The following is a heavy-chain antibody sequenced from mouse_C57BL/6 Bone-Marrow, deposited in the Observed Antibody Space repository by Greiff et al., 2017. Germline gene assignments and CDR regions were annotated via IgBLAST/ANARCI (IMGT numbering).Heavy chain of an antibody. V-gene: IGHV1-81*01. Sequence: QVQLQQSGAELARPGASVKLSCKASGYTFTSYGISWVKQRTGQGLEWIGEIYPRSGNTYYNEKFKGTATLTADKSSSTAYMELRSLTSEDSAVYFCARGDLLWLRQGVDYWGQGTTLTVSS. CDR1: GYTFTSYG. CDR2: IYPRSGNT. CDR3: ARGDLLWLRQGVDY. J-gene: IGHJ2*01. D-gene: IGHD2-2*01.